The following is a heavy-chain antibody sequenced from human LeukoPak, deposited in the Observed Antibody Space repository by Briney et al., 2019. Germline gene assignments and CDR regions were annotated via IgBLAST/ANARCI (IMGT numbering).Heavy chain of an antibody. V-gene: IGHV1-69*05. Sequence: ASVKVSCKAAGGSFSSYAISWVRQAPGQGLEWMGGIIPIFGTANYAQKFQGRVTITTDESTSTAYMELSSLRSEDTAVYYCAREWWELKGVYYYYYYMDVWGKGTTVTVSS. CDR2: IIPIFGTA. CDR1: GGSFSSYA. D-gene: IGHD1-26*01. CDR3: AREWWELKGVYYYYYYMDV. J-gene: IGHJ6*03.